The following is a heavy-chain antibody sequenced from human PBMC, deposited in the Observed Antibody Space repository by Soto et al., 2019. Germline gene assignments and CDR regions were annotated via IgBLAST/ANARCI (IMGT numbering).Heavy chain of an antibody. CDR2: ISYDGSNK. Sequence: GGSLRLSCAASGFTFSSYGMHWVRQAPGKGLEWVAVISYDGSNKYYADSVKGRSTISRDNPKNTLYLQMNGLRAEDTAVYYCAKDLRYFDWSRRHAFDYWGQGTLVTVSS. D-gene: IGHD3-9*01. J-gene: IGHJ4*02. CDR1: GFTFSSYG. CDR3: AKDLRYFDWSRRHAFDY. V-gene: IGHV3-30*18.